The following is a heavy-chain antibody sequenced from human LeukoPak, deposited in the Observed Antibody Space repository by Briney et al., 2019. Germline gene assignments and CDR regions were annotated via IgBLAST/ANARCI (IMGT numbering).Heavy chain of an antibody. CDR2: MYYSGST. D-gene: IGHD2-15*01. CDR3: ARAGYCSGGRCYPGWFDP. J-gene: IGHJ5*02. Sequence: SETLSLTCTVSGGSVSSGSYYWSWIRQPPGKGLEWIGYMYYSGSTKYTPSLKSRVTISVDTSKNQFSLKLSSVTAADTAVYSCARAGYCSGGRCYPGWFDPWGQGTLVTVSS. V-gene: IGHV4-61*01. CDR1: GGSVSSGSYY.